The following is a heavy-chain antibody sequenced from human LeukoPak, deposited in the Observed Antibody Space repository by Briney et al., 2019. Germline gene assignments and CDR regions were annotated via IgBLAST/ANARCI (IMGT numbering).Heavy chain of an antibody. CDR3: AREPDA. Sequence: SETLSLTCTVSGDSISGSNYHWGWIRQPPGKGLEWLGTVHHTGRAFYNPSLRGRTTVTVDTSKNEFSLKLTSVTAADTAVYYCAREPDAWGQGILVIVSS. J-gene: IGHJ5*02. CDR2: VHHTGRA. V-gene: IGHV4-39*07. CDR1: GDSISGSNYH.